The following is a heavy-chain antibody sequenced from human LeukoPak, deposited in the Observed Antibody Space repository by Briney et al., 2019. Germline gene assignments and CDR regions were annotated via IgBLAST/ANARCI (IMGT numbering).Heavy chain of an antibody. CDR2: IKQDGREK. D-gene: IGHD3-3*01. J-gene: IGHJ6*02. Sequence: GGSLRLSCAAPGFTFSSYWMSGVRQAPGKGLEGVANIKQDGREKYYVDSVKGRFTISRDDAKNSLYLQMNSLRAEDTAVYYCAREGARGRRVTIFGVAAYGMDVWAQGTRVPVSS. CDR1: GFTFSSYW. CDR3: AREGARGRRVTIFGVAAYGMDV. V-gene: IGHV3-7*01.